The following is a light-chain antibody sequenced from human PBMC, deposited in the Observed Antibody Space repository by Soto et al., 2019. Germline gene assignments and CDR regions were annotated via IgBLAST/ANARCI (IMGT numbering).Light chain of an antibody. CDR2: GTS. CDR3: QQYNNWPPLT. V-gene: IGKV3D-15*01. J-gene: IGKJ4*01. CDR1: QSVYSN. Sequence: EIVMTQSPATLSVSPGERATLSCRASQSVYSNLAWYQQKPGQAPRLLIYGTSTRATGIPTRFSGSGSGTEFTLPISSLQSEDFAVYYCQQYNNWPPLTFGGGTKVEIK.